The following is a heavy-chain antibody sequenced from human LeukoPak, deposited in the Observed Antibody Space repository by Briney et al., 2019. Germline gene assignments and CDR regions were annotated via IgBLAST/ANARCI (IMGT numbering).Heavy chain of an antibody. CDR3: ATDGNFDL. V-gene: IGHV4-59*01. J-gene: IGHJ2*01. Sequence: PSETLSLTCTVSGGSINSYYWSWIRQPPGKGLEWIGYIYHSGSTNYSPSLKSRVTISVDTSKNQFSLKLSSVTAADTAVYYCATDGNFDLWGRGTLVTVSS. CDR2: IYHSGST. CDR1: GGSINSYY. D-gene: IGHD1-26*01.